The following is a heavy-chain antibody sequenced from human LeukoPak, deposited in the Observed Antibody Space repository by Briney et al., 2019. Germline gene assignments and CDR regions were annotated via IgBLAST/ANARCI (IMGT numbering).Heavy chain of an antibody. D-gene: IGHD3-22*01. V-gene: IGHV3-30*18. J-gene: IGHJ4*02. CDR2: ISYDGSNK. CDR3: AKDSGMIVVVSDFDY. Sequence: XHXVXXAPGKGLEWVAXISYDGSNKYYADSVKGRFTISRDNSKNTLYLQMNSLRAEDTAVYYCAKDSGMIVVVSDFDYWGQGTLVTVSS.